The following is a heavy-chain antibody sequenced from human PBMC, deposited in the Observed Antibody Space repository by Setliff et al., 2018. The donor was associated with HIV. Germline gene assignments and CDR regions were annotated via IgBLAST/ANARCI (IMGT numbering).Heavy chain of an antibody. CDR2: IYYSGTT. Sequence: PSETLSLTCTLAGGFVSRSNYVWGWVRQSPKKGLEWIGSIYYSGTTYYNPTLKSRVSISIDTPKNQFSLKLTSMTAADTAVYYCVRTGSSTSWGIHYYYYMDIWGKGSTVTAP. D-gene: IGHD3-10*01. V-gene: IGHV4-39*01. CDR3: VRTGSSTSWGIHYYYYMDI. J-gene: IGHJ6*03. CDR1: GGFVSRSNYV.